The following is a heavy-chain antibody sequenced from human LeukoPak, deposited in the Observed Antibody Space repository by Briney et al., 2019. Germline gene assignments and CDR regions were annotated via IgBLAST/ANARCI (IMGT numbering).Heavy chain of an antibody. CDR2: IYYSGST. J-gene: IGHJ4*02. CDR1: GGSISSYY. Sequence: SETLSLTCTVSGGSISSYYWSWIRQPPGEGLEWIGFIYYSGSTNQNPSLKSRVTMSVDTSKNQFFLRLSSVTAADTAVYYCARDRWGLYYFDYWGQGTLVTVSS. D-gene: IGHD3-16*01. V-gene: IGHV4-59*12. CDR3: ARDRWGLYYFDY.